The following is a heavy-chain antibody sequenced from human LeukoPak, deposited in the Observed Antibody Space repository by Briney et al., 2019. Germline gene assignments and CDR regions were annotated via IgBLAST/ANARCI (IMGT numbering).Heavy chain of an antibody. V-gene: IGHV4-38-2*02. D-gene: IGHD4-17*01. J-gene: IGHJ4*01. CDR2: IYHSGST. CDR3: ARGPTTVTRAFDS. CDR1: GYSISSGYY. Sequence: SETLSLTCTVSGYSISSGYYWGWIRQPPGKGLEWIGSIYHSGSTYYNPSLKSRVTISVDTSKNQFSLKLSSVTAADTAVYYCARGPTTVTRAFDSRGPGNLVTVSS.